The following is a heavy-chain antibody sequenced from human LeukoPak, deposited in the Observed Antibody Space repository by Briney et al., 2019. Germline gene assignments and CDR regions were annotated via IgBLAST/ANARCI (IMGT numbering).Heavy chain of an antibody. V-gene: IGHV1-18*01. D-gene: IGHD3-22*01. J-gene: IGHJ3*02. CDR3: ARGMTYYYDSSGSFEI. Sequence: GASVKVSCKASGYTFTSYGISWVRQAPGQGLEGMGWISAYNGNTNYAQKLQGRVTMTTDTSTSTAYMELRSLRSDDTAVYYCARGMTYYYDSSGSFEIWGQGTMVTVSS. CDR1: GYTFTSYG. CDR2: ISAYNGNT.